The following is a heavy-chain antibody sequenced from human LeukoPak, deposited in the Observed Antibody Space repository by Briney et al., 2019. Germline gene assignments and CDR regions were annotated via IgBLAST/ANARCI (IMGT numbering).Heavy chain of an antibody. CDR2: ISSSSYI. J-gene: IGHJ3*02. D-gene: IGHD6-6*01. V-gene: IGHV3-21*01. CDR1: GFTFSSYS. CDR3: ARDQLDNAFDI. Sequence: GGSLRLSCAASGFTFSSYSMNWVRQAPGKGLEWVSSISSSSYIYYADSVKGRFTISRDNAKNSLYLQMNSLRAEDTAVYYCARDQLDNAFDIWGQGTMVTVSS.